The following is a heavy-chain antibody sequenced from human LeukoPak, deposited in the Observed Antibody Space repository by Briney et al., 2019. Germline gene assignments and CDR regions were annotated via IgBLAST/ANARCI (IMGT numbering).Heavy chain of an antibody. D-gene: IGHD5-12*01. CDR3: ARGAYSDFAPWAGMDV. V-gene: IGHV4-34*01. J-gene: IGHJ6*02. Sequence: SETLSLTCAVYGGSFSGYYWSWIRQPPGKGLEWIGEINHSGSTNYNPSLKSRVTISVDTSKNQFSLKLSSVTAADTAVYYCARGAYSDFAPWAGMDVWGQGTTVTVSS. CDR1: GGSFSGYY. CDR2: INHSGST.